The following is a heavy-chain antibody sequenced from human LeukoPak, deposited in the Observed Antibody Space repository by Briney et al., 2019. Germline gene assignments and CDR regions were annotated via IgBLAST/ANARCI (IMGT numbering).Heavy chain of an antibody. D-gene: IGHD3-22*01. J-gene: IGHJ3*02. CDR1: GFTFSDYY. Sequence: GGSLRLSCAASGFTFSDYYMSWIRQAPGKGLEWVSYISSSGSTIYYADSVKGRFTISRDNAKNSLYLQMNSLRAEDTAVYYCARDSLSSGYDSSGYYYDPFDIWGQGTMVTVPS. CDR3: ARDSLSSGYDSSGYYYDPFDI. CDR2: ISSSGSTI. V-gene: IGHV3-11*01.